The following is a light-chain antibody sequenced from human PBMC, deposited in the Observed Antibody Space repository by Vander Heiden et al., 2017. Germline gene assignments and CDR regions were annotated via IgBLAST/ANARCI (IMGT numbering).Light chain of an antibody. J-gene: IGKJ4*01. CDR1: QSISSY. V-gene: IGKV1-39*01. CDR2: AAS. CDR3: QQTDSNPQLP. Sequence: ENPMNQSPSSLSASVGDRVTITCRASQSISSYLDWYQQKPGKAPKLLIYAASSWQSGVPSRFSGSGFGKDFALTISSRQQEDFASYYCQQTDSNPQLPFGGGTKVEIK.